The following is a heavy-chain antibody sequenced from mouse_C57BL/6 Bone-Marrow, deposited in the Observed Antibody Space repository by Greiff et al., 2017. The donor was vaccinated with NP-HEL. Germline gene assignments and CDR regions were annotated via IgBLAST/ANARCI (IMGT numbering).Heavy chain of an antibody. V-gene: IGHV2-5*01. J-gene: IGHJ4*01. CDR2: IWRGGST. Sequence: QVQLQQSGPGLVQPSQSLSITCTVSGFSLTSYGVHWVRQSPGKGLEWLGVIWRGGSTDYNAALMSRLSITKDNSKSQVFFKMNSLQADDTAIYYCAKTMDYWGQGTSVTVSS. CDR3: AKTMDY. CDR1: GFSLTSYG.